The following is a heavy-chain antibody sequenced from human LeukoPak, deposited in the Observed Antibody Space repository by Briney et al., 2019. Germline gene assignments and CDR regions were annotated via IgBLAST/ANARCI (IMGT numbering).Heavy chain of an antibody. CDR1: GGSFSGYY. V-gene: IGHV4-34*01. D-gene: IGHD6-19*01. CDR2: INHSGST. CDR3: AREVRRGSDYFDY. Sequence: PSETLSLTCAVYGGSFSGYYWSWIRQPPGKGLEWIGEINHSGSTNYNPSLKSRVTISVDTSKNQFSLKLSSVTAADTAVYYCAREVRRGSDYFDYWGQGTLVTVSS. J-gene: IGHJ4*02.